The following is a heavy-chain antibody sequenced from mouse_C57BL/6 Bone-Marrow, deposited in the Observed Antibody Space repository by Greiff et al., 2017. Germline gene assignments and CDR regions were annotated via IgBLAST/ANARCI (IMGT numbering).Heavy chain of an antibody. CDR3: SGNYYGSSPYAMDY. CDR2: LNPNYGTT. J-gene: IGHJ4*01. Sequence: VQLQQSGPELVKPGASVKISCKASGYSFTDYNMNWVKQSNGKSLEWIGVLNPNYGTTSYNQQFKGKATLTVDQSSSTAYMQLNSLTSEDSAVYYCSGNYYGSSPYAMDYWGQGTSVTVSS. V-gene: IGHV1-39*01. CDR1: GYSFTDYN. D-gene: IGHD1-1*01.